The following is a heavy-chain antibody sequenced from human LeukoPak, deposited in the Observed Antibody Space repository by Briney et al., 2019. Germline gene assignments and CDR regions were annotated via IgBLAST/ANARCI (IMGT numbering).Heavy chain of an antibody. Sequence: GGSLRLSCEASGFTFSSYAMSWVRQAPGKGLEWVSGISGSGYSTYYADSVKGRFTISRDNSKNTLYLQMNSLRAEDTAVYYCAKGIEMATIEGCFDYWGQGTLVTVSS. CDR1: GFTFSSYA. D-gene: IGHD5-24*01. V-gene: IGHV3-23*01. J-gene: IGHJ4*02. CDR3: AKGIEMATIEGCFDY. CDR2: ISGSGYST.